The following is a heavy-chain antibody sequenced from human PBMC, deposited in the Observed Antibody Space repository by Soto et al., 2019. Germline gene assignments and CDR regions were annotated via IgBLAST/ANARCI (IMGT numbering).Heavy chain of an antibody. CDR1: GYSFTGHY. Sequence: QVQHVQSEAEVKKPGDSVKVSCKASGYSFTGHYMHWVRRAPGRSPEWMGWVNLNTGGTDYAQEFQGRVTMTTATSIRTVYLEVTGLKFDDTAIYYCARDPSSFLGRVYGMDVWGQGTAVTVSS. CDR2: VNLNTGGT. J-gene: IGHJ6*02. V-gene: IGHV1-2*02. CDR3: ARDPSSFLGRVYGMDV.